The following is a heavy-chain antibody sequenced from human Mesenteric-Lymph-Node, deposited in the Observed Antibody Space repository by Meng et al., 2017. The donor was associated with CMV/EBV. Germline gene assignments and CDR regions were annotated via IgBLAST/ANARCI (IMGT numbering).Heavy chain of an antibody. Sequence: GGSLRLSCAASGFAVSSNYLTWVRQAPGKGLEWVSVMYTDGSAYYADAVKGRFTISRDKSENVLYLQVNNLRAEDTAVYYCASGPFPYDGSVFFDFWGQGIMVTVSS. CDR1: GFAVSSNY. V-gene: IGHV3-53*01. D-gene: IGHD3-22*01. CDR2: MYTDGSA. J-gene: IGHJ4*02. CDR3: ASGPFPYDGSVFFDF.